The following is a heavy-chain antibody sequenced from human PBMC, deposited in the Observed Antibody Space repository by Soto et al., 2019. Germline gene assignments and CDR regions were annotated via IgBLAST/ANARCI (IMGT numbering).Heavy chain of an antibody. CDR1: GGSIRSYY. Sequence: QVQLQESGPGLVKPSETLSLTCTVSGGSIRSYYWSWIRQPPGKGLEWIGYIYYSGSTNYNPSLKGRVTISVDTSKNQFSLKLSSVTAADTAVYYCASGITIVGVVTSPFDYWGQGTLVTVSS. J-gene: IGHJ4*02. CDR2: IYYSGST. V-gene: IGHV4-59*01. CDR3: ASGITIVGVVTSPFDY. D-gene: IGHD3-3*01.